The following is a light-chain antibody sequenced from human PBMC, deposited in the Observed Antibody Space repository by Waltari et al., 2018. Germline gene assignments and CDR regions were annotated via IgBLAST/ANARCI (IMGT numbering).Light chain of an antibody. CDR3: QSADSSRGDGL. CDR2: KDN. Sequence: HELTQLPSVSVSPGQTARISCSGDALSTQYTYWYQQNPGHAPIMVIYKDNQSPSGIRERFAGSRSGTTVTRSISAVQAEDEGDYYGQSADSSRGDGLVGGGTKLTV. J-gene: IGLJ2*01. CDR1: ALSTQY. V-gene: IGLV3-25*03.